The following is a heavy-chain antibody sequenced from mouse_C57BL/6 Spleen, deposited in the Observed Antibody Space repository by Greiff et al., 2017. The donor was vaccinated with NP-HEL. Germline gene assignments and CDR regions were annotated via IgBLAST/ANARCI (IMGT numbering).Heavy chain of an antibody. Sequence: QVHVKQSGAELVKPGASVKMSCKASGYTFTSYWITWVKQRPGQGLEWIGDIYPGSGSTNYNEKFKSKATLTVDTSSSTAYMQLSSLTSVDSAVYYCARYGDGYYMDYWGQGTSVTVSS. CDR2: IYPGSGST. D-gene: IGHD2-3*01. CDR3: ARYGDGYYMDY. J-gene: IGHJ4*01. V-gene: IGHV1-55*01. CDR1: GYTFTSYW.